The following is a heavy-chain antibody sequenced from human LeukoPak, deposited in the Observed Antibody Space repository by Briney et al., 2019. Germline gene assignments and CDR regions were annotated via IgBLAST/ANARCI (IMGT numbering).Heavy chain of an antibody. D-gene: IGHD5-18*01. CDR3: ARGGYSHNDY. J-gene: IGHJ4*02. CDR2: ISGSGGGT. V-gene: IGHV3-23*01. CDR1: GFTFNSYA. Sequence: GGSLRLSCAASGFTFNSYAMTWVRQAPGRGLEWVSVISGSGGGTYYADSVKGRFTISRDNSKNTLFLQMNSLRAEDTAVYYCARGGYSHNDYWGQGTLVTVSS.